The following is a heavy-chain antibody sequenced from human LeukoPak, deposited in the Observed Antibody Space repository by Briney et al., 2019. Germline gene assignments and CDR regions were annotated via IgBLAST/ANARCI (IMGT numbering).Heavy chain of an antibody. CDR2: IYYSGST. V-gene: IGHV4-59*08. CDR3: VTPAAIYRADY. J-gene: IGHJ4*02. Sequence: PSETLSLTCTVSGGSISSYYWSWIRQPPGKGLEWIGYIYYSGSTNYNPSLKSRVTISVDTSKNQFSLKLSSVTAADTAVYYCVTPAAIYRADYWGQGTLVTVSS. CDR1: GGSISSYY. D-gene: IGHD2-2*02.